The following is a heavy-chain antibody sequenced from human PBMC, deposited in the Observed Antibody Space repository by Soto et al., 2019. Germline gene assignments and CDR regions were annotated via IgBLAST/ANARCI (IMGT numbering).Heavy chain of an antibody. D-gene: IGHD3-10*01. CDR2: ILSDVEQ. J-gene: IGHJ4*02. V-gene: IGHV2-26*01. Sequence: QVTLKESGPVLVLATETLTLTCNVSGFSLTNVQKGVAWIRQPPGKALEWLAHILSDVEQSYKSSLKKRLTISQDTSKRQVVLVMTNVEPVDTATYYCARISGRFGASHFDFWGQGSSVIVSS. CDR1: GFSLTNVQKG. CDR3: ARISGRFGASHFDF.